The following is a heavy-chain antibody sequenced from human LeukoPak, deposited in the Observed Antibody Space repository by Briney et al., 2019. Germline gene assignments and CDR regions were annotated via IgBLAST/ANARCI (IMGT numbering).Heavy chain of an antibody. D-gene: IGHD1-26*01. V-gene: IGHV4-61*02. CDR1: GGSISSGSYY. CDR2: IYTSGGT. Sequence: SETLSLTCTVSGGSISSGSYYWSWIRQPAGKGLEWIGRIYTSGGTNYNPSLKSRVTISVDTSKNQFSLKLSSVTAADTAVYYCARSGRPLRYWGQGTLVTVSS. J-gene: IGHJ4*02. CDR3: ARSGRPLRY.